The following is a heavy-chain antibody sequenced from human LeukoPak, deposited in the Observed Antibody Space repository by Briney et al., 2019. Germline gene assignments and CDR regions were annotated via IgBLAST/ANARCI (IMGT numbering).Heavy chain of an antibody. Sequence: GGSLRLSCAASGFSFSSYAMHWVRQAPGKGLEWVAVISYDETNKYYADSVKGRFTISRDNSQNILYLQMNSLRAVDTAVYYCARGDHIIMIRGQDFWGQGTLVTVSS. CDR3: ARGDHIIMIRGQDF. CDR1: GFSFSSYA. V-gene: IGHV3-30-3*01. J-gene: IGHJ4*02. CDR2: ISYDETNK. D-gene: IGHD3-10*01.